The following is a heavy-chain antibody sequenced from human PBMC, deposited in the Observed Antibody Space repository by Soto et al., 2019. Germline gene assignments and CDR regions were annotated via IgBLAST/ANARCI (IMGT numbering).Heavy chain of an antibody. Sequence: QVQLQESGPGLVKPSQTLSLTCTVSGGSISSGDYYWSWIRQPPGKGLEWIGYIYYSGSTYYNPALKSRVTMSVDTSKNQFSLKLSSVTAAATAVYYCARRPQDCSGGRCYLYFHHWGQGTLVTVSS. V-gene: IGHV4-30-4*01. J-gene: IGHJ1*01. D-gene: IGHD2-15*01. CDR3: ARRPQDCSGGRCYLYFHH. CDR2: IYYSGST. CDR1: GGSISSGDYY.